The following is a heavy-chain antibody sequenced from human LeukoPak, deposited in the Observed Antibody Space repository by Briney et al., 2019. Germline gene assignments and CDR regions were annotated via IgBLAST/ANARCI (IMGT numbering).Heavy chain of an antibody. Sequence: SETLSLTCTVSGGSISSYYWSWIRQPPGKGLEWIGYIYYSGSTNYNPSLKSRVTISVDTSKNQFSLKLSSVTAADTAMYYCARLYDFWSGQTYGMDVWGQGTTVTVSS. CDR1: GGSISSYY. CDR3: ARLYDFWSGQTYGMDV. V-gene: IGHV4-59*01. CDR2: IYYSGST. D-gene: IGHD3-3*01. J-gene: IGHJ6*02.